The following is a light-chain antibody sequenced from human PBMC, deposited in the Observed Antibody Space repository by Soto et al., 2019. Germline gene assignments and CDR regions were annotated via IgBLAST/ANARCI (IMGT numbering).Light chain of an antibody. CDR1: NSNIGAGYD. J-gene: IGLJ2*01. CDR2: FNT. Sequence: QSVLTQPPSVTGAPGQRVTISCTGSNSNIGAGYDVHWYLQLPGTAPKLLIYFNTNRPSGVPDRFSGSKSGTSASLAITGLQAEDEADYYCQSFDSRLSALVFGGGTKLTVL. CDR3: QSFDSRLSALV. V-gene: IGLV1-40*01.